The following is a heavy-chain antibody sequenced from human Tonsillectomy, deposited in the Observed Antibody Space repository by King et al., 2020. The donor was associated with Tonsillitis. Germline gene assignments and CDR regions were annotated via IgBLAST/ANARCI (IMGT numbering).Heavy chain of an antibody. CDR1: GFTLSFFA. D-gene: IGHD3-22*01. Sequence: VQLVESGGGVVQPGRSLRLSCAASGFTLSFFAMHWVRQAPGKGLEGVAVISYDGSNKYYADSVKGRFTISRDNSKNTLYLQMNSLRPDDTAVYYCAGDYDDSCGLDYWGQGTLVTVSS. V-gene: IGHV3-30-3*01. CDR2: ISYDGSNK. J-gene: IGHJ4*02. CDR3: AGDYDDSCGLDY.